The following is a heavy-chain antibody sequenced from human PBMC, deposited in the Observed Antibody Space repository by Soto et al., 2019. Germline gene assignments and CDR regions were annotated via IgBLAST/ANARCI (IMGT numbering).Heavy chain of an antibody. J-gene: IGHJ4*02. D-gene: IGHD1-1*01. CDR2: IVVGSGNT. Sequence: SVKVSCKASGFTFTSSAVQWVRQARGQRLEWIGWIVVGSGNTNYAQKFQERATITRDMSTSTAYMELSSLRSEDTAVYYCAAVGTVPWTYDYWGQGTLVTVSS. V-gene: IGHV1-58*01. CDR1: GFTFTSSA. CDR3: AAVGTVPWTYDY.